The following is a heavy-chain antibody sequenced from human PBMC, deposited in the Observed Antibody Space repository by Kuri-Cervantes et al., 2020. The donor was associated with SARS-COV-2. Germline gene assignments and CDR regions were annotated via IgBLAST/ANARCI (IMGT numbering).Heavy chain of an antibody. CDR2: IRSKAYGGTT. Sequence: GESLKISCAASGFTFSNAWMSWVRQAPGKGLEWVGFIRSKAYGGTTEYAASVKGRFTISRDDSKSIAYPQMNSLKTEDTAVYYCTRHDFWSAYYFDYWGQGTLVTVSS. J-gene: IGHJ4*02. CDR3: TRHDFWSAYYFDY. CDR1: GFTFSNAW. D-gene: IGHD3-3*01. V-gene: IGHV3-49*04.